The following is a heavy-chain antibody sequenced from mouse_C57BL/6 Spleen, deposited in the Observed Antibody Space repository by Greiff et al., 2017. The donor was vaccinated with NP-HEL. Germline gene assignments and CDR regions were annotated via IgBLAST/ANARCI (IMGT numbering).Heavy chain of an antibody. CDR1: GYTFTSYW. CDR3: ARRGYYDYDVGFAY. CDR2: IDPSDSYT. V-gene: IGHV1-50*01. J-gene: IGHJ3*01. D-gene: IGHD2-4*01. Sequence: QVQLQQPGAELVKPGASVKLSCKASGYTFTSYWMQWVKQRPGQGLEWIGEIDPSDSYTNSNQKFKGKATLTVDTSSSTAYMQLSSLTSEDSAVYYCARRGYYDYDVGFAYWGQGTLVTVSA.